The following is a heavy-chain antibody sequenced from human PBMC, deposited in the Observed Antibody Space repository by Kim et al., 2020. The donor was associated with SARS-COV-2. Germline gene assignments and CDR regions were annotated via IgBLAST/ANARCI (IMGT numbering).Heavy chain of an antibody. V-gene: IGHV5-10-1*01. CDR3: ARHRSQYYFDY. Sequence: TTYSPSFQGHVTISADRSISTACLQWSSLKASDTAMYYCARHRSQYYFDYWGQGTLVTVSS. CDR2: T. J-gene: IGHJ4*02.